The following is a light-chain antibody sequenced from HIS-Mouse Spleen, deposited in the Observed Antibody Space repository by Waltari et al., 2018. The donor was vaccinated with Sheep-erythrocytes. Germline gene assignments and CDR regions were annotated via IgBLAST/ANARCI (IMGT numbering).Light chain of an antibody. CDR1: SPNIGAGHD. V-gene: IGLV1-40*01. CDR2: GNS. J-gene: IGLJ3*02. CDR3: QSYDSSLSGWV. Sequence: QSVLTQPPSVSGAPGQRVPISCTGSSPNIGAGHDVHWYQQLPGTAPKLLIHGNSNRPSGVPDRFSGSKSGTSASLAITGLQAEDEADYYCQSYDSSLSGWVFGGGTKLTVL.